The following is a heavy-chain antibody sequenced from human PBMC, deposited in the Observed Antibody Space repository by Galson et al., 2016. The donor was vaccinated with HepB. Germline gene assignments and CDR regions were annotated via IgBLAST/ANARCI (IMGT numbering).Heavy chain of an antibody. Sequence: LRLSCAASGFTFRSYTIHWVRRAPGKGLEWVAVISYDGSNKFYADSVKGRFTISSDNSKNTLFLQMNSLRSEDTAIYYCARVERSTRGFDFWGQGTLVTVSS. CDR1: GFTFRSYT. V-gene: IGHV3-30-3*01. CDR3: ARVERSTRGFDF. CDR2: ISYDGSNK. D-gene: IGHD2-2*01. J-gene: IGHJ4*02.